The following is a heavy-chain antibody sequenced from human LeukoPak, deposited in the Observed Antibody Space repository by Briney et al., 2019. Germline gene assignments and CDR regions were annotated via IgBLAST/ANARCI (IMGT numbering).Heavy chain of an antibody. Sequence: GRSLRLSCAASGFTFSSYGMHWVRQAPGKGLEWVAVIWYDGSNKYYADSVKGRFTISRDNSKNTLYLQMNSLRAEDTAVYYCVRWPGSRGRQYYFDYWGQGTLVTVSS. CDR3: VRWPGSRGRQYYFDY. D-gene: IGHD3-16*01. CDR2: IWYDGSNK. J-gene: IGHJ4*02. CDR1: GFTFSSYG. V-gene: IGHV3-33*01.